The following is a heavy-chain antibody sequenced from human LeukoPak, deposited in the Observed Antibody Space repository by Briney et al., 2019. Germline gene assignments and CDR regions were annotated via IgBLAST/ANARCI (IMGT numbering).Heavy chain of an antibody. D-gene: IGHD3-22*01. J-gene: IGHJ6*01. Sequence: GGSLRLSCAASGFTFSSYAMSWVRQAPGKGLEWVSAISGSGGSTYYADSVKGRFTISRDNSKNTLYLQMNSLRAEDTAVYYCAKYEYYYDSGGRPPYYYYGMDVWGQGTTVTVSS. CDR2: ISGSGGST. V-gene: IGHV3-23*01. CDR3: AKYEYYYDSGGRPPYYYYGMDV. CDR1: GFTFSSYA.